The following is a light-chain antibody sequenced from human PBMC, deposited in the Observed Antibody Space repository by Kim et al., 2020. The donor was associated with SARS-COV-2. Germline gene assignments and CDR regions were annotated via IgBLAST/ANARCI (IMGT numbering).Light chain of an antibody. V-gene: IGKV3-20*01. J-gene: IGKJ4*02. CDR1: QSVSSSY. CDR3: QQYGASPLT. Sequence: EIVLTQSPGTLSLSPGERATLSCGASQSVSSSYLAWYQHKPGQAPRLLIYGASSRATGIPDRFSGSGSGTDFTLTISRLEPEDFAVHYCQQYGASPLTFGGETKVEIK. CDR2: GAS.